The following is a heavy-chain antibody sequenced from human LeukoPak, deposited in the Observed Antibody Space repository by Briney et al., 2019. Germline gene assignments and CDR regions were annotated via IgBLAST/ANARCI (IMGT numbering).Heavy chain of an antibody. Sequence: PSETLSLTRTIFGDSVSRSDSYWDWIRQPPGKWLEWIGTIYYSGRTYYSPSLKSRVTLYVDMSNNQFSLTLSSVTAADTALYFCARRRYYDSTGYLEWGQGTLVTVSS. CDR1: GDSVSRSDSY. D-gene: IGHD3-22*01. J-gene: IGHJ1*01. CDR3: ARRRYYDSTGYLE. CDR2: IYYSGRT. V-gene: IGHV4-39*01.